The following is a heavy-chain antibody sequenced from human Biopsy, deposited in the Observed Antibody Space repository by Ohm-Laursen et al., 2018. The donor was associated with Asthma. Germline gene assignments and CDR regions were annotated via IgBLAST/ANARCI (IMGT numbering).Heavy chain of an antibody. J-gene: IGHJ1*01. Sequence: SLRLSCSASGFTFGDYWMSWVRQVPGKGLEWVANIKHDGTEKNHVDSLKGRFTISRDNAKNSLYLQMNSLIAEDTAVYYCARTFHFWSPYHAEHSQLWGQGTLVTVSS. V-gene: IGHV3-7*02. CDR2: IKHDGTEK. D-gene: IGHD3-3*02. CDR3: ARTFHFWSPYHAEHSQL. CDR1: GFTFGDYW.